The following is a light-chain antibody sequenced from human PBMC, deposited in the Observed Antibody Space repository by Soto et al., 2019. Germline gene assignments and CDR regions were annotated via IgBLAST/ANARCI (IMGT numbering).Light chain of an antibody. CDR2: EVS. CDR3: SSFAGNNNLV. V-gene: IGLV2-8*01. J-gene: IGLJ2*01. CDR1: SSDVGGYNY. Sequence: QSALTQPASASGSPGQSVTISCTGTSSDVGGYNYVSWYQQHPGKAPKLMISEVSKRPSGVPDRFSGSKSGNTASLTVSGLQAEDEADYYCSSFAGNNNLVFRGGTKL.